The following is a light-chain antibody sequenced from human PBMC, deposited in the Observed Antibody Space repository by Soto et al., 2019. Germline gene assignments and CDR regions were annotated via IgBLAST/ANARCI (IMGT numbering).Light chain of an antibody. J-gene: IGKJ5*01. Sequence: DIVLTQSPATMSLSPGERATLSWRASQSVSSYLAWYQQKPGQATRLLIYDASTRATGIPDRVSGSGSGTDFTLTISRLEPEEFAVYSCHQYGRSPRTVGQGTRLEIK. CDR2: DAS. CDR3: HQYGRSPRT. V-gene: IGKV3-20*01. CDR1: QSVSSY.